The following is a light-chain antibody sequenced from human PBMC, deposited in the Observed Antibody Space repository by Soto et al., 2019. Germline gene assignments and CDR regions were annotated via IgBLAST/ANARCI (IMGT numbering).Light chain of an antibody. V-gene: IGLV2-14*01. Sequence: QSVLTQAASVSGSPGQSSTISFTGTGSDVGGYNYVSWYQQFPGKVPKLLIYNVSNRPSGVSNRFSGSKSGNTASLTISGLQAEDEADYFCTSSTSGSLYVFGTGTKVTVL. J-gene: IGLJ1*01. CDR3: TSSTSGSLYV. CDR1: GSDVGGYNY. CDR2: NVS.